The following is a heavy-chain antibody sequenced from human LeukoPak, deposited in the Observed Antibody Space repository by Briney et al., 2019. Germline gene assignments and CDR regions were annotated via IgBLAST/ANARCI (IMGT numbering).Heavy chain of an antibody. Sequence: SETLSLTCAVYGGSFSGYYWSWIRQPPGKGLEWIGEISHSGSTNYNPSLKSRVTISVDTSKNQFSLKLSSVTAADTAVYYCARDQGMAHEIDIWGQGTMVTVSS. J-gene: IGHJ3*02. CDR1: GGSFSGYY. V-gene: IGHV4-34*01. CDR3: ARDQGMAHEIDI. CDR2: ISHSGST. D-gene: IGHD5-24*01.